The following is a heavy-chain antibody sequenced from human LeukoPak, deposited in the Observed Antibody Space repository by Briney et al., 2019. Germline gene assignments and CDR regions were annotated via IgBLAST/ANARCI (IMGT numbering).Heavy chain of an antibody. V-gene: IGHV3-23*01. CDR1: GFIFTNYF. Sequence: GGSLRLSCAASGFIFTNYFMSWVRQAPGKGLEWVSAISGSGGSTYYADSVKGRFTISRDNSKNTLYVQMNSLRAEDTAVYYCAKGEVGAMLPLNPDYWGQGTLVTVSS. D-gene: IGHD1-26*01. CDR3: AKGEVGAMLPLNPDY. CDR2: ISGSGGST. J-gene: IGHJ4*02.